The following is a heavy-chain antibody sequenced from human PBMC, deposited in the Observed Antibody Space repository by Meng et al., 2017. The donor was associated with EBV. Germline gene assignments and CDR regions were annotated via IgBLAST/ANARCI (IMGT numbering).Heavy chain of an antibody. CDR3: ASQLAAAGSGVDY. J-gene: IGHJ4*02. CDR1: GGSISSSSYY. Sequence: QLQLQESGPGLVKPSENLSLTCTVSGGSISSSSYYWGWSRQPPGKGLEWIGSIYYSGSTYYNPSLKSRVTISVDTSKNQFSLKLSSVTAADTAVYYCASQLAAAGSGVDYWGQGTLVTVSS. CDR2: IYYSGST. V-gene: IGHV4-39*07. D-gene: IGHD6-13*01.